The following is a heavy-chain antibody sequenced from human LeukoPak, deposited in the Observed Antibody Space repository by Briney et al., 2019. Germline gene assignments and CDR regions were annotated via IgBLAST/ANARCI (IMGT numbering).Heavy chain of an antibody. D-gene: IGHD6-19*01. CDR1: GGSISSSSYY. CDR3: ARGPYTIGWYHWFDP. J-gene: IGHJ5*02. V-gene: IGHV4-39*01. Sequence: SETLSLTCTVSGGSISSSSYYCAWIRQPPGKGLGWIGSIYYSGNTYYSPSLKSRVTMSVDTSKNQFSLTLSSVTAADTAVYYCARGPYTIGWYHWFDPWGQGTLVTVSS. CDR2: IYYSGNT.